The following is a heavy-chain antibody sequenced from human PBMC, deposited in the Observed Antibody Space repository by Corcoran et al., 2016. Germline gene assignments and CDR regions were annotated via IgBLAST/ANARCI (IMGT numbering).Heavy chain of an antibody. CDR1: GFTFSSYG. Sequence: QVQLEESGGGVVQPGRSLRLSCAASGFTFSSYGMHWVRQAPGKGLEWVAVIWYDGSNKYYADSVKGRFTISRDNSKNTLYRQMNSLRAEDTAVYYCARDGEEVDQLLPYYCGMDVWGQGTTVTVSS. CDR3: ARDGEEVDQLLPYYCGMDV. CDR2: IWYDGSNK. J-gene: IGHJ6*02. V-gene: IGHV3-33*01. D-gene: IGHD2-2*01.